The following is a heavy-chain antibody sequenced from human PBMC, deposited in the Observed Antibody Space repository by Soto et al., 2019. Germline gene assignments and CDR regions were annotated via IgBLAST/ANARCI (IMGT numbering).Heavy chain of an antibody. CDR1: GYTLTELS. J-gene: IGHJ6*03. CDR3: ATASPSFLRFLGYYYMDV. V-gene: IGHV1-24*01. D-gene: IGHD3-3*01. CDR2: FDPEDGET. Sequence: ASVKVSCKVSGYTLTELSMHWVRQAPGKGLEWMGGFDPEDGETIYAQKFQGRVTMTEDTSTDTAYMELSSLRSEDTAVYYCATASPSFLRFLGYYYMDVWGKGTTVTVSS.